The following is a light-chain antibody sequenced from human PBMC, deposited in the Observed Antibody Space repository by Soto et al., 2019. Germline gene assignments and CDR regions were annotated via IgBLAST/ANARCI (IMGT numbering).Light chain of an antibody. V-gene: IGKV1-39*01. CDR1: QSISNY. J-gene: IGKJ2*01. CDR2: ATS. Sequence: DIQMTQSPSSLSASVGDRVTITCRASQSISNYLNWYQQKPGKAHKLLIYATSSLQSGVPSRFSGSGSGTDFTLTISSLQPEDFATYYCQQSYSTPRTFGQGTKLEIK. CDR3: QQSYSTPRT.